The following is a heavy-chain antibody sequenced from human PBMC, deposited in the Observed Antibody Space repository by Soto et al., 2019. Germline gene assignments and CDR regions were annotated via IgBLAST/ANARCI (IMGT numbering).Heavy chain of an antibody. D-gene: IGHD3-9*01. Sequence: QPGGSLRLSCAASGFTFSSYAMSWVRQAPGKGLEWVSAISGSGGSTYYADSVKGRFTISRDNSKNTLYLQMNSLRAEDTAVYYCAKPPYLDILPDDAFDIWGQGTMVTVSS. V-gene: IGHV3-23*01. J-gene: IGHJ3*02. CDR2: ISGSGGST. CDR1: GFTFSSYA. CDR3: AKPPYLDILPDDAFDI.